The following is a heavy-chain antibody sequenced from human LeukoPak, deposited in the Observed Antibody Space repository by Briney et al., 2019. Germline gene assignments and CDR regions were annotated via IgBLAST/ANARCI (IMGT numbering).Heavy chain of an antibody. D-gene: IGHD3-3*01. CDR1: GYTFTSYG. Sequence: ASVKVSCEASGYTFTSYGISWVRQAPGQGLEWMGWISAYNGNTNYAQKLQGRVTMTTDTSTSTAYMELRSPRSDDTAVYYCARGYYDFWSGYYSILYYYMDVWGKGTTVTVSS. CDR2: ISAYNGNT. V-gene: IGHV1-18*01. CDR3: ARGYYDFWSGYYSILYYYMDV. J-gene: IGHJ6*03.